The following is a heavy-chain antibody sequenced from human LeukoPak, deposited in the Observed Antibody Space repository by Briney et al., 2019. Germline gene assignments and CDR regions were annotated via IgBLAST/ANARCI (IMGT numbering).Heavy chain of an antibody. V-gene: IGHV4-61*02. J-gene: IGHJ3*02. CDR1: GGSISSGSYY. Sequence: PSETLSLTCTVSGGSISSGSYYWSWIRQPAGKGLEWIGRTYTSGSTNYNPSLKSRVTISVDTSKNQFSLKLSSVTAADTAVYYCARGPFGIQLWPNDAFDIWGQGTMVTVSS. CDR3: ARGPFGIQLWPNDAFDI. CDR2: TYTSGST. D-gene: IGHD5-18*01.